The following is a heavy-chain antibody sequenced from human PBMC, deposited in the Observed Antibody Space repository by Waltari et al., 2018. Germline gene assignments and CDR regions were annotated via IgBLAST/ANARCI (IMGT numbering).Heavy chain of an antibody. Sequence: EGQLLESGGEHIQPVGVVWIAGGACGSIVVVVARGGGWRAPGAWLERVAGSSGSAGDPYDADSVTGRFTISRNHSKNTLYLQMNSLRGEDTALYYCAKDWTGTTPEMCFDSWGQGTLVTVSS. J-gene: IGHJ4*02. CDR1: GSIVVVVA. D-gene: IGHD1-7*01. V-gene: IGHV3-23*01. CDR2: SSGSAGDP. CDR3: AKDWTGTTPEMCFDS.